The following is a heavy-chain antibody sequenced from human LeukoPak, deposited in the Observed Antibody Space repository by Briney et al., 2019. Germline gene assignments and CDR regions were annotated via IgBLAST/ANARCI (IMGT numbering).Heavy chain of an antibody. J-gene: IGHJ4*02. CDR3: ARPDGDFDY. V-gene: IGHV3-30-3*01. Sequence: PGGSLRLSCAASGFTFSSYAMHWVRQAPGKGLEWEAVISYDGSNKYYADSVKGRFTISRDNSKNTLYLQMNSLRAEDTAVYYCARPDGDFDYWGQGTLVTVSS. CDR2: ISYDGSNK. CDR1: GFTFSSYA.